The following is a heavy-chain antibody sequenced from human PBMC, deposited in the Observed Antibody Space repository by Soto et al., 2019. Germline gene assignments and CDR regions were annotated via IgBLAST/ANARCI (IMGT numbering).Heavy chain of an antibody. CDR1: GGSFSGYY. D-gene: IGHD3-3*01. Sequence: ASETLSLTCAVYGGSFSGYYWSWIRQPPGKGLEWIGEINHSGSTNYNPSLKSRVTISVDTSKNQFSLKLSSVTAADTAVYYCARGLPLTIFGVVTIFDPWGQGTLVTVSS. J-gene: IGHJ5*02. CDR3: ARGLPLTIFGVVTIFDP. CDR2: INHSGST. V-gene: IGHV4-34*01.